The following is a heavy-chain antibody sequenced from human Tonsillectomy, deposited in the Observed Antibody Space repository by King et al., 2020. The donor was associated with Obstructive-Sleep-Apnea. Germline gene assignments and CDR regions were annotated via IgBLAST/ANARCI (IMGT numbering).Heavy chain of an antibody. CDR1: GFTFSSYS. CDR2: ISTCSSTI. J-gene: IGHJ3*02. CDR3: ARPPNYGSGSYGGAFDI. Sequence: VQLVESGGGLVQPGGSLRLSCAASGFTFSSYSMNGVRQAPGKGREWVSYISTCSSTISYADSVKGRFTISRDNAKNSLYLQMNSLRAEDTAVYYCARPPNYGSGSYGGAFDIWGQGTMVTASS. V-gene: IGHV3-48*04. D-gene: IGHD3-10*01.